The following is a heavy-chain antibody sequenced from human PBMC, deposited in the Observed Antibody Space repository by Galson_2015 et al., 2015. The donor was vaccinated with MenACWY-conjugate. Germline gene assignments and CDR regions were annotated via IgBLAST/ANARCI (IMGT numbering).Heavy chain of an antibody. V-gene: IGHV3-23*01. CDR1: GFTFSSYA. D-gene: IGHD1-26*01. CDR3: AKAVGATMRAPYFDF. Sequence: SLRLSFAASGFTFSSYAMSWVRQAPGKGLEWVSAISGSGGSTYYADSVKGRFTISRDNSKNTLFLQMNSLRAEDTAVYYCAKAVGATMRAPYFDFWGQGTLVTVSS. CDR2: ISGSGGST. J-gene: IGHJ4*02.